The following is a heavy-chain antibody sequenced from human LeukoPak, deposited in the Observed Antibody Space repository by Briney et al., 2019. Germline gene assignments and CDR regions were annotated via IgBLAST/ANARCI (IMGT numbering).Heavy chain of an antibody. J-gene: IGHJ4*02. Sequence: PGGSLRLSCAASGFTFSSYAMSWVRRAPGKGLEWVSAISGSGGSTYYADSVKGRFTISRDNSKNTLYLQMNSLRAEDTAVYYCAKDPDSGSLAYFDYWGQGTLVTVSS. CDR3: AKDPDSGSLAYFDY. V-gene: IGHV3-23*01. CDR1: GFTFSSYA. CDR2: ISGSGGST. D-gene: IGHD1-26*01.